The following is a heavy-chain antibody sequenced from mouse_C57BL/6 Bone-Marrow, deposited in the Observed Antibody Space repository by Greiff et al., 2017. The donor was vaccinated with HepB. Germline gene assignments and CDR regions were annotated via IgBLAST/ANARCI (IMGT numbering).Heavy chain of an antibody. J-gene: IGHJ2*01. CDR1: GFTFSSYG. CDR3: ASLYYSNYLYN. Sequence: EVQLVESGGDLVKPGGSLKLSCAASGFTFSSYGMSWVRQTPDRRLEWVAIISSGGSYTYYPDSVKGRFTITRDNANNTLYLHMSRLKSEDTAIYYCASLYYSNYLYNWDQGTTPTLSS. CDR2: ISSGGSYT. D-gene: IGHD1-1*01. V-gene: IGHV5-6*01.